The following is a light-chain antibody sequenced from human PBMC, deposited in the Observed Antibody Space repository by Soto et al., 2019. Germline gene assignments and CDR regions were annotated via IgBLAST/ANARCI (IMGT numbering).Light chain of an antibody. V-gene: IGLV2-14*01. CDR2: DVS. J-gene: IGLJ2*01. CDR3: SSYSSISYVI. Sequence: QSALTQPDSVSGSPGQSITISCTGTTSDVGAYNYVSWYQQHPGEAPRLMIYDVSYRPSGVSNRFSGSKSGNTASLTISGLRAEDEADYYCSSYSSISYVIFGGGTKVTVL. CDR1: TSDVGAYNY.